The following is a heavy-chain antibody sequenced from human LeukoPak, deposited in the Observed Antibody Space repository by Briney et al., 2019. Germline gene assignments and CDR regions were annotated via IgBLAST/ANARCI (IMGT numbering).Heavy chain of an antibody. Sequence: ASVKVSCKASGGTFSSYAISWVRQAPGQGLEWMGGIIPIFGTANYAQKFQGRVTITTDESTSTAYMELSSLRSEDTAVYYCARVRVTGTPQDFHYYYMDVWGKGTTVTVSS. CDR2: IIPIFGTA. D-gene: IGHD1-20*01. V-gene: IGHV1-69*05. CDR1: GGTFSSYA. CDR3: ARVRVTGTPQDFHYYYMDV. J-gene: IGHJ6*03.